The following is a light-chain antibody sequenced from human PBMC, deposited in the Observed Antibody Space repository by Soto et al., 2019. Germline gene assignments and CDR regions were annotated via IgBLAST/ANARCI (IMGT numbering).Light chain of an antibody. V-gene: IGLV2-11*01. CDR3: CSYAGRYTWV. CDR2: AVT. CDR1: SSDVGAYNY. J-gene: IGLJ3*02. Sequence: QSALTQPHSVSGSPGQSVTISCTGTSSDVGAYNYVSWFQQHPGKAPKFMIYAVTRRPSGVPDRFSGSKSDNTASLTISGLQAEDEAEYYCCSYAGRYTWVFGGGTKLTVL.